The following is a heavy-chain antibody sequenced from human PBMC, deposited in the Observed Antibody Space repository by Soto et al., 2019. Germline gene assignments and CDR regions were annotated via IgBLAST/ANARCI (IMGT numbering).Heavy chain of an antibody. J-gene: IGHJ2*01. Sequence: DVQLLESGGGLVQPGGYLRLSCAASGFTFRSYAMSWVRQAPGKGLEWVSGISGSGISTHYADSVKGRFTVSRDNSKTTLYLQMNSLRAEDTAVYNCAKEPVGPDWYFDLWGRGTLVTVSS. CDR3: AKEPVGPDWYFDL. V-gene: IGHV3-23*01. CDR2: ISGSGIST. CDR1: GFTFRSYA.